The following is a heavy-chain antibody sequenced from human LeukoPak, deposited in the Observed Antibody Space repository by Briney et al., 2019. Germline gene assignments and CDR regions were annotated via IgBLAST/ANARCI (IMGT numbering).Heavy chain of an antibody. CDR2: ISSSSSYI. V-gene: IGHV3-21*01. J-gene: IGHJ3*02. CDR3: AWTTGTGDAFDI. D-gene: IGHD1-1*01. CDR1: GFTFSSYS. Sequence: GGSLRLSCAASGFTFSSYSMNWVRQAPGKGLEWVSSISSSSSYIYYADSVKGRFTISRDSAKNSLYLQMNSLRAEDTAVYYCAWTTGTGDAFDIWGQGTMVTVSS.